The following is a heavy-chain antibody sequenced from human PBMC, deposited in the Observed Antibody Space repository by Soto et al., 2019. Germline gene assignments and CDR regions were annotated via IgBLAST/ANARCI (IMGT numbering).Heavy chain of an antibody. CDR1: GFTFGSYT. Sequence: GGSLRLSCAASGFTFGSYTMNWARQAPGKGLEWISYISTGGSAVYYADSVKGRFTMSRDNGRDLVYLQMNSLRAEDTAVYYCARDTSYSFDYWGQGALVTVSS. CDR3: ARDTSYSFDY. J-gene: IGHJ4*02. V-gene: IGHV3-48*01. CDR2: ISTGGSAV. D-gene: IGHD2-21*01.